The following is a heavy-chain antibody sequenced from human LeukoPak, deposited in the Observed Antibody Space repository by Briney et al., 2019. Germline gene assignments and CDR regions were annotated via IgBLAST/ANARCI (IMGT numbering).Heavy chain of an antibody. CDR2: INPSGGST. CDR3: ARGANSSSSLYYYMDV. D-gene: IGHD6-6*01. CDR1: GYTFTIYY. J-gene: IGHJ6*03. V-gene: IGHV1-46*01. Sequence: ASVKVSCKPSGYTFTIYYMHWVRQAPGQGLEWMGIINPSGGSTSYAQKFQGRVTMTRDTSTSTVYMELSSLRSEDTAVYYCARGANSSSSLYYYMDVWGKGTTVTVSS.